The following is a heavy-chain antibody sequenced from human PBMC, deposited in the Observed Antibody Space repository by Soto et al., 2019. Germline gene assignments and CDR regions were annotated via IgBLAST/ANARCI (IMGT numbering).Heavy chain of an antibody. J-gene: IGHJ4*02. CDR1: GYSISLGYY. Sequence: SETLSLTCAVSGYSISLGYYWGWIRQPPGKGLEWIGSIYHSGNTYYNPSLKSRVSISLDTSKNHFSLELTSVTAADTAVYYCARVKLAGRGGLDYWGLGTLVTVSS. CDR3: ARVKLAGRGGLDY. CDR2: IYHSGNT. V-gene: IGHV4-38-2*01. D-gene: IGHD2-15*01.